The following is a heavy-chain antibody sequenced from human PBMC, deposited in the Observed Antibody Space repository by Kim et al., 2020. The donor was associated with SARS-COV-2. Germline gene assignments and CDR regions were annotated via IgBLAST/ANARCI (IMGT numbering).Heavy chain of an antibody. CDR1: GFTFSSYA. J-gene: IGHJ4*02. CDR2: ISGSGGST. V-gene: IGHV3-23*01. CDR3: AKELTYYYGSGSYQGYYYFDY. D-gene: IGHD3-10*01. Sequence: GGSLRLSCAASGFTFSSYAMSWVRQAPGKGLEWVSAISGSGGSTYYADSVKGRFTISRDNSKNTLYLQMNSLRAEDTAVYYCAKELTYYYGSGSYQGYYYFDYWGQGTLVTVSS.